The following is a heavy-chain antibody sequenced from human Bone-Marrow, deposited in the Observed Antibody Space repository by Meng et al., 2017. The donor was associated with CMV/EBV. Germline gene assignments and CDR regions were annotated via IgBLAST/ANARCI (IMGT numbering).Heavy chain of an antibody. Sequence: GESLKISCAASGFTFSSYDMHWVRQAPGKGLVWVSRINSDGSSTSYADSVKGRFTISRDNAKNTLYLQMNSLRAEDTAVYYCASKGDRGMDVWGQGTTVTVSS. CDR2: INSDGSST. D-gene: IGHD3-16*01. V-gene: IGHV3-74*01. CDR1: GFTFSSYD. CDR3: ASKGDRGMDV. J-gene: IGHJ6*02.